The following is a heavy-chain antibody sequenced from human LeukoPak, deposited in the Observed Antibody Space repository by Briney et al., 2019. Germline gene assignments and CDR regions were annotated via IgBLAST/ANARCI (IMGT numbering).Heavy chain of an antibody. Sequence: GGSLRLSCAASGFTFTIYGMNWVRQAPGKGLEWVGIIRSKEYGGTPETAASVKGRFTISRDDSRNIAYLQMNSLKTEDTAVYYCTKGMDYYDASGYRRAGVNFDYWGQGTLVTVSS. V-gene: IGHV3-49*04. CDR1: GFTFTIYG. CDR2: IRSKEYGGTP. D-gene: IGHD3-22*01. J-gene: IGHJ4*02. CDR3: TKGMDYYDASGYRRAGVNFDY.